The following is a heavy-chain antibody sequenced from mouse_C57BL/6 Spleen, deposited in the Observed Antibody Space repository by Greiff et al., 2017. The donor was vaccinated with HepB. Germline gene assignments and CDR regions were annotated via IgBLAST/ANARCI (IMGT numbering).Heavy chain of an antibody. D-gene: IGHD2-1*01. CDR2: ISYSGST. J-gene: IGHJ4*01. CDR1: GYSITSGYD. V-gene: IGHV3-1*01. Sequence: EVQLVESGPGMVKPSQSLSLTCTVTGYSITSGYDWHWIRHFPGNKLEWMGYISYSGSTNYNPSLKSRISITHDTSKNHFFLKLNSVTTEDTATYYCARGNLYYYAMDYWGQGTSVTVSS. CDR3: ARGNLYYYAMDY.